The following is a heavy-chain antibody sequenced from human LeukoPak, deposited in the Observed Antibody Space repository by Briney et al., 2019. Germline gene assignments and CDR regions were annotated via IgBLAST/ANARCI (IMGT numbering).Heavy chain of an antibody. D-gene: IGHD3-22*01. Sequence: PSETLSLTCTVSGGSISSSSYYWGWIRQPPGKGLEWVSAISGSGGSTYYADSVKGRFTISRDNSKNTLYLQMNSLRAEDTAVYYCAKGPIPGGYHSSDYWGQGTLVTVSS. CDR1: GGSISSSSYY. V-gene: IGHV3-23*01. CDR2: ISGSGGST. CDR3: AKGPIPGGYHSSDY. J-gene: IGHJ4*02.